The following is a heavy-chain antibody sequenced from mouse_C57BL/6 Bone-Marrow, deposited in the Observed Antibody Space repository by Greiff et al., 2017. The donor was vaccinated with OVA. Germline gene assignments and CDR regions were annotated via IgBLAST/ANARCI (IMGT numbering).Heavy chain of an antibody. D-gene: IGHD1-1*01. J-gene: IGHJ1*03. CDR2: IYPGSGST. V-gene: IGHV1-55*01. Sequence: VQLQQPGAELVKPGASVKMSCKASGYTFTSYWITWVKQRPGQGLEWIGDIYPGSGSTTYNEKFKSKATLTVDTSSSTAYMQLSSLTSEDSAVYYGARWGDYYGSSLYWYFDVWGTGTTGTVSS. CDR3: ARWGDYYGSSLYWYFDV. CDR1: GYTFTSYW.